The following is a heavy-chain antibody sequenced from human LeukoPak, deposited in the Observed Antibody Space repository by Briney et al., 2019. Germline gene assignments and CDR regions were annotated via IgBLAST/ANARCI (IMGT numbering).Heavy chain of an antibody. CDR1: GYSFTSYW. J-gene: IGHJ5*02. V-gene: IGHV5-10-1*01. D-gene: IGHD2-2*01. CDR3: ARSYCSSTSCYAGWFDP. CDR2: IDPSDSYT. Sequence: GESLRISCKGSGYSFTSYWISWVRQMPGKGLEWMGRIDPSDSYTNYSPSFQGHVTISADKSISTAYLQWSNLKASDTAMYYCARSYCSSTSCYAGWFDPWGQGTLVTVSS.